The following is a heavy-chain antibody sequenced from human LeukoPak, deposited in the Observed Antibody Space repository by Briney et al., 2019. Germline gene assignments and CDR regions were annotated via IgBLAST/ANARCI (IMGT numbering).Heavy chain of an antibody. CDR1: GFNFSTYA. J-gene: IGHJ5*02. CDR3: ARGGVGATLDWFAP. D-gene: IGHD1-26*01. Sequence: PGGSLRLSCAASGFNFSTYAMTWVRQVPGQGLEWVSGHSARGATTFYADSVKGRFTISRDNFKNTVSLQMNRLRADDTAVYYCARGGVGATLDWFAPWGQGTLVTVSS. CDR2: HSARGATT. V-gene: IGHV3-23*01.